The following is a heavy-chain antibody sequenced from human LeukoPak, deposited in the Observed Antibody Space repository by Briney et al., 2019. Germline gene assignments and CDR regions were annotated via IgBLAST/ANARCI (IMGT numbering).Heavy chain of an antibody. CDR2: IHTSGSA. J-gene: IGHJ5*02. D-gene: IGHD3-3*01. CDR3: ARENYDFWSGYYFSP. CDR1: GGSITSGGYY. Sequence: SETLSLTCTVSGGSITSGGYYWTWIRQPAGKGLEWLGRIHTSGSANYNPSLKSRVTISVDTSKNQFSLKLSSVTAADTAVYYCARENYDFWSGYYFSPWGQGTLVTVSS. V-gene: IGHV4-61*02.